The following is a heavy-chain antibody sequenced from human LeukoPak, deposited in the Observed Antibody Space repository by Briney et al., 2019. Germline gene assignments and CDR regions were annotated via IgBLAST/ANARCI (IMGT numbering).Heavy chain of an antibody. CDR3: ARESGNSAGEAFDT. CDR1: GFTFSGYS. J-gene: IGHJ3*02. V-gene: IGHV3-21*01. CDR2: IGSRSSSI. Sequence: GGSLRLSCAGSGFTFSGYSMNWVRQAPGKGLEWVSAIGSRSSSIYYADSVKGRFTISRDNAKNSLYLQMNSLRAEDTAVYYCARESGNSAGEAFDTWGQGTLVSVSS. D-gene: IGHD4-23*01.